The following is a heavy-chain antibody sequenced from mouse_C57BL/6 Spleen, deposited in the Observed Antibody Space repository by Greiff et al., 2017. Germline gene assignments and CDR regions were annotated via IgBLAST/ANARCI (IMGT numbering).Heavy chain of an antibody. Sequence: QVQLKQSGAELVKPGASVKLSCKASGYTFTAYTIHWVKQRSGQGLEWIGWFYPGSGSIKYNEKFKDKATLTADKSSRTVYIAHSRLTSEDSAVYFCARHECLTSTVYYFDYWGQGTTLTGSS. CDR2: FYPGSGSI. V-gene: IGHV1-62-2*01. CDR1: GYTFTAYT. CDR3: ARHECLTSTVYYFDY. D-gene: IGHD4-1*01. J-gene: IGHJ2*01.